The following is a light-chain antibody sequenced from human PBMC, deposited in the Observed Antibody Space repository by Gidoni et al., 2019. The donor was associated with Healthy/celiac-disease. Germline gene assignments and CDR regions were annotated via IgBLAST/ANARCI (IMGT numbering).Light chain of an antibody. Sequence: DIQMTQSPSSLSASVGDRVTITCRASQSISSYLNCYQQKPGKATKLLIYASSSLQRWVPSRFSGSGCGTYFTLTISRLQPEDFATYYCQQSYSTPRTFGQGTKVEIK. V-gene: IGKV1-39*01. CDR1: QSISSY. J-gene: IGKJ1*01. CDR2: ASS. CDR3: QQSYSTPRT.